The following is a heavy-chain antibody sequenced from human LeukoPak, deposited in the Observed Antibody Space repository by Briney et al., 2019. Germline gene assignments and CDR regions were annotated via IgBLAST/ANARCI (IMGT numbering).Heavy chain of an antibody. CDR2: ISYDGSNQ. CDR3: ARGGRAGWSGSYEDSFDI. J-gene: IGHJ3*02. V-gene: IGHV3-30*03. D-gene: IGHD1-26*01. CDR1: GFTFSSYG. Sequence: GGSLRLSCAASGFTFSSYGMHWVRQAPGKGLEWVAVISYDGSNQYYADSVKGRFTISRDNSKNTLFLQMNSLRADDTAVYYCARGGRAGWSGSYEDSFDIWGQGTMVTVSS.